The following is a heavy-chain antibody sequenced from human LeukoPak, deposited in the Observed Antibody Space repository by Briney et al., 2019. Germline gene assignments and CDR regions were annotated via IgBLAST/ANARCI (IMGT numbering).Heavy chain of an antibody. Sequence: SVKVSCKASGGTFSSYAISWVRQAPGQGLEWMGGIIPIFGTANYAQKFQGRVTITADESTSTAYMELSSLRSEDTAVYYCAREYGFGELNGMDVWGQGTTVTVSS. V-gene: IGHV1-69*13. J-gene: IGHJ6*02. CDR1: GGTFSSYA. D-gene: IGHD3-10*01. CDR3: AREYGFGELNGMDV. CDR2: IIPIFGTA.